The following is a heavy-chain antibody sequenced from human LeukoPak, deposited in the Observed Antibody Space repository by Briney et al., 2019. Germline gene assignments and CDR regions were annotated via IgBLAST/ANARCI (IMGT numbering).Heavy chain of an antibody. V-gene: IGHV3-21*01. CDR3: ARGTYSSSLESYYFDY. CDR1: GFTFSSYS. D-gene: IGHD6-6*01. J-gene: IGHJ4*02. CDR2: ISSSSYI. Sequence: GGSLRLSCAASGFTFSSYSMTWVRQAPGKGLEWVSSISSSSYIYYADSVKGRFTISRDNAKNSLYLQMNSLRAEDTAVYYCARGTYSSSLESYYFDYWGQGTLVTVSS.